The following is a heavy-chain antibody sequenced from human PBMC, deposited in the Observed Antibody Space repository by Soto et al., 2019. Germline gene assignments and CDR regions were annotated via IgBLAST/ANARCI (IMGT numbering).Heavy chain of an antibody. CDR1: GFTFSSYA. CDR3: AKPSSTVTSIGYYFDY. J-gene: IGHJ4*02. D-gene: IGHD4-17*01. CDR2: ISGSGGST. Sequence: GGSLRLSCAASGFTFSSYAMSWVRQAPGKGLEWVSAISGSGGSTYYTGSVKGRFTISRDNSNNTLYLQMNSLRAEDTAVYYCAKPSSTVTSIGYYFDYWGQGTLVTVSS. V-gene: IGHV3-23*01.